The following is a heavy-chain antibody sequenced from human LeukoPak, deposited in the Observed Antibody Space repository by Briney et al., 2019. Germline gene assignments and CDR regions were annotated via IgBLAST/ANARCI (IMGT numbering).Heavy chain of an antibody. CDR1: GFTVSRSY. V-gene: IGHV3-66*01. CDR2: IYSGDST. CDR3: ARGSIYGDPVDY. D-gene: IGHD4-17*01. J-gene: IGHJ4*02. Sequence: GGSLRLSCAASGFTVSRSYMSWVRQAPGKGLEWVSVIYSGDSTYYADSVRGRFTISRDTSKNTLYLQMNSLRAEDTAMYFCARGSIYGDPVDYWGQGTLVTVSS.